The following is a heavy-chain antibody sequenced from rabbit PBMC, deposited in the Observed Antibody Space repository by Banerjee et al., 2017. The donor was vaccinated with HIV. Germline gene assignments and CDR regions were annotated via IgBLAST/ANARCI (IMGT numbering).Heavy chain of an antibody. Sequence: QSLEESGGDLVKPGASLTLTCTASGFTLSSYWICWVRQAPGKGLEWIACINTSSGSTVYATWAKGRFTISRTSSTTVALQMTSLTAADTATYFCARDLAGVIGWNFNLWGPGTLVTVS. J-gene: IGHJ4*01. CDR2: INTSSGST. CDR1: GFTLSSYW. CDR3: ARDLAGVIGWNFNL. D-gene: IGHD4-1*01. V-gene: IGHV1S40*01.